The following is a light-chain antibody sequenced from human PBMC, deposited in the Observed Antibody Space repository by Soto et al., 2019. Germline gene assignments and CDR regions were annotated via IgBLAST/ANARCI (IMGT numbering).Light chain of an antibody. CDR1: QSISSW. CDR2: DAS. J-gene: IGKJ1*01. CDR3: PQYNNYPRT. V-gene: IGKV1-5*01. Sequence: DIQMTQSPSTLSASVGDRVTITCRASQSISSWLAWYQQKPGKAPKLLIYDASSLESGVPSRFSGSGSGTEITPTHNRPEAEDFATYYCPQYNNYPRTFGQGTKVEIK.